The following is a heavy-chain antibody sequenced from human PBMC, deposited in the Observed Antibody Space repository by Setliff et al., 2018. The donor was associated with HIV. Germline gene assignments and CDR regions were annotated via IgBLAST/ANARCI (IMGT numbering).Heavy chain of an antibody. V-gene: IGHV1-46*01. D-gene: IGHD6-13*01. CDR3: ARDPGYSTSWYYFDY. CDR1: GYTFTSYY. CDR2: INPSGGST. Sequence: ASVKVSCKASGYTFTSYYMHWVRQAPGQGLEWIGIINPSGGSTSYAQRFQGRVTMTRDTSTSTVYMELSSLGSEDTAVYYCARDPGYSTSWYYFDYWGQGTLVTVSS. J-gene: IGHJ4*02.